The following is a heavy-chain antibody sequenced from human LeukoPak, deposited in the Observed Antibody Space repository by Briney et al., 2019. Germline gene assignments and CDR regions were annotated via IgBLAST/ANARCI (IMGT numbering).Heavy chain of an antibody. J-gene: IGHJ4*02. Sequence: SETLSLTCAVYGGSFSGYYWSWIRQPPGKGLEWIGEINHSGSTNYNPSLKSRVTISVDTSKNQFSLKLSSVTAADTAVYYCARGGYSKGLDYWGQGTLVTVSS. CDR2: INHSGST. V-gene: IGHV4-34*01. D-gene: IGHD5-18*01. CDR1: GGSFSGYY. CDR3: ARGGYSKGLDY.